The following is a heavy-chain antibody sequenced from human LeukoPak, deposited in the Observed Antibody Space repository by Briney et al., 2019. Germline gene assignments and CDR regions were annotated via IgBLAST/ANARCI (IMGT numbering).Heavy chain of an antibody. J-gene: IGHJ6*04. CDR1: GGSISNYY. Sequence: SETLSLTCTVSGGSISNYYWGWIRQAPGKGLEWIGSIYYSGSTYYTPSLKSRVTISVDTSKNQFSLNLSSVTAADTAVYYCARVLDVWGKGTTVTVSS. V-gene: IGHV4-39*07. CDR2: IYYSGST. CDR3: ARVLDV.